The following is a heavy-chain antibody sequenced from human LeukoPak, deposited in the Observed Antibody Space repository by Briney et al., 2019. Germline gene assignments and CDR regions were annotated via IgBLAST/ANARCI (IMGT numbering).Heavy chain of an antibody. V-gene: IGHV1-2*02. CDR2: INPDSGGS. CDR1: GYTFSAFY. J-gene: IGHJ4*02. Sequence: ASVKVSCKTSGYTFSAFYIHWVRQAPGQGPEWMGWINPDSGGSEYGQKFQGRVAFTSDTSSTTVYMEVRSLKSDDTAVYYCARDMTGGIWARATSFDHWGQGTLVTVSS. CDR3: ARDMTGGIWARATSFDH. D-gene: IGHD1-14*01.